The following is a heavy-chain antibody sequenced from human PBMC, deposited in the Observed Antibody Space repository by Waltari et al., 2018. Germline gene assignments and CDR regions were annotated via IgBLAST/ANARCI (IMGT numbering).Heavy chain of an antibody. J-gene: IGHJ3*02. CDR1: GFTFSDHY. V-gene: IGHV3-72*01. Sequence: EVQLVESGGGLVQPGGSLRLSCAASGFTFSDHYMDWVRQAPGKGLEWVGRTRNKANSYTTEYAASVKGRFTISRDDSKNSLYLQMNSLKTEDTAVYYCAREGQGRAFDIWGQGTMVTVSS. CDR2: TRNKANSYTT. CDR3: AREGQGRAFDI.